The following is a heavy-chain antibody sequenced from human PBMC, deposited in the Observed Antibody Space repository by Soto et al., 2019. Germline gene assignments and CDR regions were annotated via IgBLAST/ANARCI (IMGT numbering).Heavy chain of an antibody. CDR2: IKKKPDGGTT. CDR1: GFNFANAL. J-gene: IGHJ6*02. Sequence: PGGSLRLSCAVSGFNFANALMTWVRQAPGKGLEWVGRIKKKPDGGTTDYAAPVKGRFSISRDDSKKTLYLEMNSLKTEDTAVYYCTPGLEYTPGGWHFYGVDVWGQGTTVTVSS. D-gene: IGHD2-15*01. CDR3: TPGLEYTPGGWHFYGVDV. V-gene: IGHV3-15*01.